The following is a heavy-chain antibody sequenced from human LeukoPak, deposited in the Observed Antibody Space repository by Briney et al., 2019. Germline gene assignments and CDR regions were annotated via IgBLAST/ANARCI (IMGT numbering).Heavy chain of an antibody. CDR1: GGTFSSYA. J-gene: IGHJ4*02. CDR2: IIPILGIA. D-gene: IGHD2-2*01. Sequence: EASVKVSCKASGGTFSSYAISWVRQAPGQGLEWMGRIIPILGIASYAQKFQGRVTITADKSTSTAYMELSSLRSEDTAVYYCATGIVVVPAALFDYWGQGTLVTVSS. V-gene: IGHV1-69*04. CDR3: ATGIVVVPAALFDY.